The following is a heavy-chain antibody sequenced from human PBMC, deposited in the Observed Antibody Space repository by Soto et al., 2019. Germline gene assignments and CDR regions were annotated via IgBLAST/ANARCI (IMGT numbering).Heavy chain of an antibody. CDR3: ARMDTAMVRKYGMDV. D-gene: IGHD5-18*01. Sequence: PSETLSLTCTVSGGSISSSSYYWGWIRQPPGKGLEWIGSIYYSGSTYYNPSLKSRVTISVDTSKNQFSLKLSSVTAADTAVYYCARMDTAMVRKYGMDVWGQGTTVTVSS. CDR1: GGSISSSSYY. V-gene: IGHV4-39*01. J-gene: IGHJ6*02. CDR2: IYYSGST.